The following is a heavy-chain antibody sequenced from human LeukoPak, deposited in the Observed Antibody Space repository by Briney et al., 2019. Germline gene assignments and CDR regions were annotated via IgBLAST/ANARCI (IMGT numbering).Heavy chain of an antibody. CDR3: AKDQDGYSHPYPDYFDY. J-gene: IGHJ4*02. D-gene: IGHD5-24*01. CDR2: ISSRGTNT. V-gene: IGHV3-23*01. CDR1: GIIFSNYA. Sequence: GGSLRLSCTASGIIFSNYAMTWVRQAPGKGLESVSIISSRGTNTYYVDSVKGRFTISRDNSQNTLHLYMNSLRAEDTAVYYCAKDQDGYSHPYPDYFDYWGQGTLVTVSS.